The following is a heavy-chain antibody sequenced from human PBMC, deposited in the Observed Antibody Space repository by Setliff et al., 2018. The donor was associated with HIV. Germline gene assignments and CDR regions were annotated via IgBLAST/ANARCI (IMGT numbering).Heavy chain of an antibody. CDR1: GFTFDDYA. Sequence: QTGGSLRLSCAASGFTFDDYAMHWVRQAPGKGLEWVSGISWNSGSIGYADSVKGRFTISRDNAKNSLYLQMNSLRAEDTALYYCAKGGYYYDSSGSDYWGQGTLVTVSS. V-gene: IGHV3-9*01. D-gene: IGHD3-22*01. CDR3: AKGGYYYDSSGSDY. CDR2: ISWNSGSI. J-gene: IGHJ4*02.